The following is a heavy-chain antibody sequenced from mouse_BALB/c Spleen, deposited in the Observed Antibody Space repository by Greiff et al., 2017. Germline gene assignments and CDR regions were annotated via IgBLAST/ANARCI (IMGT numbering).Heavy chain of an antibody. CDR2: ISYSGST. CDR1: GYSITSDYA. Sequence: EVKLVESGPGLVKPSQSLSLTCTVTGYSITSDYAWNWIRQFPGNKLEWMGYISYSGSTSYNPSLKSRISITRDTSKNQFFLQLNSVTTEDTATYYCARTYGNYYFDYWGQGTTLTVSS. CDR3: ARTYGNYYFDY. D-gene: IGHD2-1*01. J-gene: IGHJ2*01. V-gene: IGHV3-2*02.